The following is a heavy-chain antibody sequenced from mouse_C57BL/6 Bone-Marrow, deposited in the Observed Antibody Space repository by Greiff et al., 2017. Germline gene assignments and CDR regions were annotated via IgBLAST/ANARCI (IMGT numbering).Heavy chain of an antibody. CDR2: INYDGSST. CDR1: GFTFSDYY. D-gene: IGHD1-1*01. V-gene: IGHV5-16*01. Sequence: EVMLVESEGGLVQPGSSMKLSCTASGFTFSDYYMAWVRQVPEKGLEWVANINYDGSSTYYLDSLKSRFIISRDNAKKILYLQMSSLKSEDTATYYCARDEYYGSDYWGQGTTLTVSS. CDR3: ARDEYYGSDY. J-gene: IGHJ2*01.